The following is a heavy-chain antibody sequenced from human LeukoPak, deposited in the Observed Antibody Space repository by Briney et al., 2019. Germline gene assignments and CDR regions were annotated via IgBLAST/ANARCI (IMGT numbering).Heavy chain of an antibody. CDR2: IIPIFGTA. CDR3: ARGYYGSGSYFDY. D-gene: IGHD3-10*01. Sequence: ASVKVSCKASGGTFSSYAISWVRQAPGQGLEWMGGIIPIFGTANYAQKFQGGVTITADESTCTAYMELSSLRSEDTAVYYCARGYYGSGSYFDYWGQGTPVTVSS. V-gene: IGHV1-69*13. CDR1: GGTFSSYA. J-gene: IGHJ4*02.